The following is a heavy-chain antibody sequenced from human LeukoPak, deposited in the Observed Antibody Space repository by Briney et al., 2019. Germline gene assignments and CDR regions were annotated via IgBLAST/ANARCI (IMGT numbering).Heavy chain of an antibody. CDR1: GDSVSTTRYY. Sequence: SEALSLTCTVSGDSVSTTRYYWGWIRQSPGPGLEWLGSIYYIGTTYYNPSLQSRVTISVDTSRNQFSLKLTSVTAADTAVYYCARSITGSSPFDYWGQGALVTVSS. CDR2: IYYIGTT. V-gene: IGHV4-39*01. CDR3: ARSITGSSPFDY. D-gene: IGHD5-24*01. J-gene: IGHJ4*02.